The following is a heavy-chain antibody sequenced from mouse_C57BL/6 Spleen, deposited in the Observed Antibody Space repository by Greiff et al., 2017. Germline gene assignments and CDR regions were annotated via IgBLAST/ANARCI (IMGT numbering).Heavy chain of an antibody. Sequence: DVQLQESGPELVKPGASVKIPCKASGYTFTDYNMDWVKQSHGKSLEWIGDINPNNGGTIYNQKFKGKATLTVDKSSSTAYMELRSLTSEDTAVYYCARPGSSSYWYFDVWGTGTTVTVSS. CDR1: GYTFTDYN. D-gene: IGHD1-1*01. CDR2: INPNNGGT. J-gene: IGHJ1*03. V-gene: IGHV1-18*01. CDR3: ARPGSSSYWYFDV.